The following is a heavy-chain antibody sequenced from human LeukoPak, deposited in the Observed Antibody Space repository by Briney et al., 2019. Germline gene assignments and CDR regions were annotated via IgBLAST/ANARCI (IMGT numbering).Heavy chain of an antibody. CDR1: GDSISSSSW. CDR3: ARDRVGQQLVGRKNNYYYMDV. D-gene: IGHD6-13*01. CDR2: ISHSGST. V-gene: IGHV4-4*02. J-gene: IGHJ6*03. Sequence: PSETLSLTCSVSGDSISSSSWWSWVRQPPGKGLEWIGEISHSGSTNYNPSLKSRVIISVDNSKNQFFLQLRSVTAADTAVYYCARDRVGQQLVGRKNNYYYMDVWGKGTTVTISS.